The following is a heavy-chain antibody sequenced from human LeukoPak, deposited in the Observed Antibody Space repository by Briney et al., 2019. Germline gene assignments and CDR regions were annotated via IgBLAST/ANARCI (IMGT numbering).Heavy chain of an antibody. CDR1: GFSFDEFG. CDR3: ARASSSVVTAVFDY. J-gene: IGHJ4*02. V-gene: IGHV3-20*04. D-gene: IGHD2-21*02. Sequence: PGGSLRLSCAASGFSFDEFGISWVRQAPGQGLEWVSGINWSGDSTVYADSVKGRFTISRDNAEKSVYLQMTNLRADDTAFYYCARASSSVVTAVFDYWGQGTMVTVSS. CDR2: INWSGDST.